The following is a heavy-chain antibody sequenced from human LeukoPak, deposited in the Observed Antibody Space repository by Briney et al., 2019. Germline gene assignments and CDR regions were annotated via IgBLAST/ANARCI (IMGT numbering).Heavy chain of an antibody. Sequence: SVKVSCKASGGTFSRYAISWVRQAPGQGLEWMGGIIPIFGTANYAQKFQGRVTITADKSTSTAYMELSSLRSEDTAVYYCATKRGYCSSTSCYGDYYYYGMDVWGKGTTVTVSS. CDR3: ATKRGYCSSTSCYGDYYYYGMDV. CDR1: GGTFSRYA. V-gene: IGHV1-69*06. J-gene: IGHJ6*04. CDR2: IIPIFGTA. D-gene: IGHD2-2*01.